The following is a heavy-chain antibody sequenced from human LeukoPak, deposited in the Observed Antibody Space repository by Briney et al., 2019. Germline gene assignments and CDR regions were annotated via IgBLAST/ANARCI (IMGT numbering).Heavy chain of an antibody. CDR3: ARARRVVPAAIMHYYYYMDV. CDR2: IIPIFGTA. Sequence: SVKISCKASGGTFSSYAISWVRQAPGQGLEWMGGIIPIFGTANYAQKFQGRVTITTDESTSTAYMELSSLRSEDTAVYYCARARRVVPAAIMHYYYYMDVWGKGTTVTVSS. J-gene: IGHJ6*03. CDR1: GGTFSSYA. D-gene: IGHD2-2*01. V-gene: IGHV1-69*05.